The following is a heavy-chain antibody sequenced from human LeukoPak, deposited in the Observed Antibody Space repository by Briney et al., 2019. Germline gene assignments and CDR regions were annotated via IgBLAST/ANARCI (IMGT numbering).Heavy chain of an antibody. CDR3: AREELAAAGHHVYYYYYYMDV. Sequence: SQTLSLTCAISGDSVSSNSAAWNWIRQSPSRGLEWLGRTYYRSKWYNDYAVSVKSRITINPDTSKNQFSLQLNSVTPEDTAVYYCAREELAAAGHHVYYYYYYMDVWGKGTTVTVSS. D-gene: IGHD6-13*01. V-gene: IGHV6-1*01. J-gene: IGHJ6*03. CDR2: TYYRSKWYN. CDR1: GDSVSSNSAA.